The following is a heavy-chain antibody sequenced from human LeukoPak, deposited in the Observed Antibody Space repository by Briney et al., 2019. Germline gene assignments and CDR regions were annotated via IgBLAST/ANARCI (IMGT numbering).Heavy chain of an antibody. CDR3: ARDFGL. CDR2: IYISGRT. Sequence: PSETLSLTCTVSGGSISSGTDYWSWIRQPVGKGLEWVGLIYISGRTNYNPSLKSRVTISMDTSKNQFSLKLTSVTAADTAVYCCARDFGLWGQGTLVTVSP. D-gene: IGHD3-3*01. J-gene: IGHJ4*02. CDR1: GGSISSGTDY. V-gene: IGHV4-61*02.